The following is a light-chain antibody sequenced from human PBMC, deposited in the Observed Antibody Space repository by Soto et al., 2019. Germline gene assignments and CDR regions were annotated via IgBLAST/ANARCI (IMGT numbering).Light chain of an antibody. V-gene: IGLV2-14*01. J-gene: IGLJ1*01. Sequence: QSALTHPGSVSGSPGQSVTISCTGTSSDVGGYNYVSWYQQHPGKAPKLMIYDVSNRPSGVSNRFSGSKSGNTASLTISGLQAEDEADYYCSSYTSSSTLVFGTGTKVTVL. CDR1: SSDVGGYNY. CDR2: DVS. CDR3: SSYTSSSTLV.